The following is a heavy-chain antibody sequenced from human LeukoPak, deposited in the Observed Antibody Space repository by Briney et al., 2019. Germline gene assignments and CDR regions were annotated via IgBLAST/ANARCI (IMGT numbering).Heavy chain of an antibody. CDR3: ARDTYYYDSSGFFY. D-gene: IGHD3-22*01. J-gene: IGHJ4*02. V-gene: IGHV3-23*01. CDR2: IFPSGGEI. CDR1: GFTFSTFA. Sequence: GGSLRLSCAASGFTFSTFAMIWVRQPPGKGLEWVSSIFPSGGEIHYADSVRGRFTISRDNSKSTLSLQMNSLRAEDTAIYYCARDTYYYDSSGFFYWGQGTLVTVSS.